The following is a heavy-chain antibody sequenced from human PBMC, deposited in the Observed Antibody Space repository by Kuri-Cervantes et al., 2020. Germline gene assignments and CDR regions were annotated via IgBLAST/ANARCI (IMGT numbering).Heavy chain of an antibody. CDR3: ARDYPYYDILTGSWEGYWFDP. D-gene: IGHD3-9*01. J-gene: IGHJ5*02. CDR1: GFTFDDYA. CDR2: ISWNSGSI. Sequence: SLKISCAASGFTFDDYAMHWVRQAPGKGLEWVSGISWNSGSIGYADSVKGRFTISRDNAKNSLYLQMNSLRAEDTAVYYCARDYPYYDILTGSWEGYWFDPWGQGTLVTVSS. V-gene: IGHV3-9*01.